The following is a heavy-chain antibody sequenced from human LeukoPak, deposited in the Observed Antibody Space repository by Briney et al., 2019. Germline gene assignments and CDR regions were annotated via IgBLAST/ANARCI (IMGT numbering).Heavy chain of an antibody. CDR3: EIISDAFDI. V-gene: IGHV3-48*04. CDR1: GFTFSSYS. CDR2: ISSSSSTI. D-gene: IGHD3-10*01. Sequence: GGSLRLSCAASGFTFSSYSMNWVRQAPGKGLEWVSYISSSSSTIYYADSVKGRFTISRDNAKNSLYLQMKSLRAEDTAVYYCEIISDAFDIWGQGTMVTVSS. J-gene: IGHJ3*02.